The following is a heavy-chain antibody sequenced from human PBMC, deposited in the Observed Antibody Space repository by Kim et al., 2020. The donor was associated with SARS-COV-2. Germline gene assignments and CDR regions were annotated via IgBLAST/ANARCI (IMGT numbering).Heavy chain of an antibody. CDR2: IYYSGST. D-gene: IGHD2-2*01. CDR3: ASRMLHCSSTSCYPRLNWFDP. Sequence: SETLSLTCTVSGGSISSSSYYWGWIRQPPGKGLEWIGSIYYSGSTYYNPSLKSRVTISVDTSKNQFSLKLSSVTAADTAVYYCASRMLHCSSTSCYPRLNWFDPSGQGTLVTVSS. V-gene: IGHV4-39*01. CDR1: GGSISSSSYY. J-gene: IGHJ5*02.